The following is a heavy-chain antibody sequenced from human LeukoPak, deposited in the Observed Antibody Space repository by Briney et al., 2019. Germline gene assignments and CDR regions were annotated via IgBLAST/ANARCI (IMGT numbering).Heavy chain of an antibody. V-gene: IGHV4-4*07. Sequence: PSETLSLTCTVSGGSISTYYCSWIRQPAGKGLEWIGRIYTSGSTNYNPSLKSRLTMSVDTSKNQFSLKLSSVTAADTAVYYCAGEDSGWYYFDYWGQGTLVTVSS. CDR3: AGEDSGWYYFDY. D-gene: IGHD6-19*01. CDR1: GGSISTYY. CDR2: IYTSGST. J-gene: IGHJ4*02.